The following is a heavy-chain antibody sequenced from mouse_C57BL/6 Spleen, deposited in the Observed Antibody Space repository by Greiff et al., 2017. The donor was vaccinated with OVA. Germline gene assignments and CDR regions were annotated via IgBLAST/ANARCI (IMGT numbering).Heavy chain of an antibody. J-gene: IGHJ2*01. Sequence: QVQLQQSGPELVKPGASVKISCKASGYAFSSSWMNWVKQRPGKGLEWIGRIYPGDGDTDYNGKFKRKATLTADKSSSSSYMQLSSLTSEDSAVYFCARLAYGNYYFDYWGQGTTLTVSS. CDR2: IYPGDGDT. V-gene: IGHV1-82*01. D-gene: IGHD2-1*01. CDR3: ARLAYGNYYFDY. CDR1: GYAFSSSW.